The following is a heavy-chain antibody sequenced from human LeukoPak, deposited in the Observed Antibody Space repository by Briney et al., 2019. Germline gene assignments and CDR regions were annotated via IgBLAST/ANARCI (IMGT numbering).Heavy chain of an antibody. V-gene: IGHV1-18*01. CDR2: ISTYNGDS. CDR3: AREWWGYDVLTGDNWFDP. CDR1: GYPFTTYG. D-gene: IGHD3-9*01. Sequence: GASVKVSCKASGYPFTTYGIDWVRQAPGQGLEWMGWISTYNGDSNYAQKFQGRVTMTTDTSTNTAYIELRSLTSDDTAAYYCAREWWGYDVLTGDNWFDPWGQGTLVIVSS. J-gene: IGHJ5*02.